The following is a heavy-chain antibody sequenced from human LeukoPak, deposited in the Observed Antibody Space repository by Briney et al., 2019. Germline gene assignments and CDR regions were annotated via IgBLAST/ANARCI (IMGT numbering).Heavy chain of an antibody. V-gene: IGHV3-33*01. Sequence: PGRSLRLSCAASGFTFSSYGMHWVRQAPGKGLEWVAVIWYDGSNKYYADSVKGRFTISRDNSKNTPYLQMNSLRAEDTAVYYCARSYYDFWSGYLGHYYYYYMDVWGKGTTVTVSS. CDR1: GFTFSSYG. D-gene: IGHD3-3*01. CDR3: ARSYYDFWSGYLGHYYYYYMDV. CDR2: IWYDGSNK. J-gene: IGHJ6*03.